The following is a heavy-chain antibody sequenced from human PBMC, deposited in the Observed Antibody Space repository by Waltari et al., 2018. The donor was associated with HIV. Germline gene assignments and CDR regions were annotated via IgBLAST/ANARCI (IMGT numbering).Heavy chain of an antibody. CDR1: GFNFDNYA. CDR2: ISWNSRTI. V-gene: IGHV3-9*01. Sequence: EVQLVESGGGLVQPGRSLRLSCAASGFNFDNYARHGVRQAPGKGLGWVSGISWNSRTIGHADAVKGRFTISRDNAKNSLLLQMNSLRAEDTALYYCAKDILASGWSGGDYWGQGTLVTVSS. CDR3: AKDILASGWSGGDY. D-gene: IGHD6-19*01. J-gene: IGHJ4*02.